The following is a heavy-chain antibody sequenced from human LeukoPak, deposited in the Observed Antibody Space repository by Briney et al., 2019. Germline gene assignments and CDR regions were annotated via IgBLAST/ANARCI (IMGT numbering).Heavy chain of an antibody. D-gene: IGHD6-13*01. Sequence: ASVKVSCKASGYTFTSYGISWVRQAPGQGLEWMGWISAYNGNTNYAQKLQGRVTMTTDTSTSTAYMELRSLRSDDTAVYYCARDSIAAGSGWFEPWGQGTLVTVSS. V-gene: IGHV1-18*01. CDR2: ISAYNGNT. CDR1: GYTFTSYG. CDR3: ARDSIAAGSGWFEP. J-gene: IGHJ5*02.